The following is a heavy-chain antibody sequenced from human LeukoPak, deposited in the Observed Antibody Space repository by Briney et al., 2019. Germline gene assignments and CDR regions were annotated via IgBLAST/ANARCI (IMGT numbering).Heavy chain of an antibody. V-gene: IGHV4-59*01. Sequence: SETLSLTCSVAGGSIGTNYWSWIRQVPGKGLEWIGYSSYSGSSNYNPSLKSRVTTSVDTSKPQFSLYLHSVTAADTAVYYCARSDTHHIHSSSWHFDYWGQGTLVTVSS. J-gene: IGHJ4*02. CDR3: ARSDTHHIHSSSWHFDY. CDR2: SSYSGSS. CDR1: GGSIGTNY. D-gene: IGHD6-13*01.